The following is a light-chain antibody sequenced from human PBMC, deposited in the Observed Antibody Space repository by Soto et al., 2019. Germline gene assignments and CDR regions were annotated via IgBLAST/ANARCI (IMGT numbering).Light chain of an antibody. CDR1: QSVSSSY. V-gene: IGKV3-20*01. CDR2: GAS. J-gene: IGKJ1*01. CDR3: QQYGSSPVT. Sequence: EIALTQSPGTLFLSPGERATLSCRASQSVSSSYLAWYQQKPGQAPRILIYGASIRAAGIPDRFSGSGSGTDFTLTISRLEPEDFGVYYCQQYGSSPVTFGQGTKVEIK.